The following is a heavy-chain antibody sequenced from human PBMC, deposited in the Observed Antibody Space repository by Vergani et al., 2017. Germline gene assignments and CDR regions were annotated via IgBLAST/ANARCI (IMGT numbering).Heavy chain of an antibody. Sequence: QVQLVQSGAEVKKPGSSVKVSCKASGGPFNSYTFTWVRQAPGQGLQWMGRFIPLLGITNYAQNFQGRVTITADKYTNIAYMELNSLRSEDTAVYYCASVSCKRKTCPIGAFDVWGKGTMVTVS. V-gene: IGHV1-69*02. CDR2: FIPLLGIT. CDR1: GGPFNSYT. J-gene: IGHJ3*01. D-gene: IGHD2/OR15-2a*01. CDR3: ASVSCKRKTCPIGAFDV.